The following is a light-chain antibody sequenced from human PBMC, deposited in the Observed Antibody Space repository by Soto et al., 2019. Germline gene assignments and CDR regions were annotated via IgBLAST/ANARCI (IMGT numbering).Light chain of an antibody. CDR1: QSISSE. Sequence: EIVMTQSPATLSVSPGERATLSCRASQSISSELAWYQQKPGQPPSLLIYSASTRATAVPARFTGSGSGSEFTLTISRLQSEDFAVYYCQQGHNWPLTFGQGTRLEI. CDR3: QQGHNWPLT. CDR2: SAS. V-gene: IGKV3-15*01. J-gene: IGKJ2*01.